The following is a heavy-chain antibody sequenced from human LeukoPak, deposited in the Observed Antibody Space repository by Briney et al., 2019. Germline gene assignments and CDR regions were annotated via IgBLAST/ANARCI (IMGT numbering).Heavy chain of an antibody. CDR1: GFTFSSYS. J-gene: IGHJ4*02. Sequence: PGGSLRLSCAASGFTFSSYSMNWVRQAPGKGRAWVSSISSSRSYIYYADSVKGRFTISRENAKNSLYLQMNSLRAEDTAVYYCARDPYVDSAMATIYYFDYWGQGTLVTVS. CDR2: ISSSRSYI. CDR3: ARDPYVDSAMATIYYFDY. D-gene: IGHD5-18*01. V-gene: IGHV3-21*01.